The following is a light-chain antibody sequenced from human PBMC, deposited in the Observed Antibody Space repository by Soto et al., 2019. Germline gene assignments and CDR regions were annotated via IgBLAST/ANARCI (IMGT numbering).Light chain of an antibody. CDR2: KTS. CDR3: QQYDTYSRT. CDR1: QSINNW. Sequence: DIQMTQSPSTLSASVGDRVTITCRASQSINNWLAWYQQKPGKAPNLLIFKTSTLESGVPSRFGGSGSGTEFTLTISGLQPDDFAPYYCQQYDTYSRTVGQGPKVEIK. J-gene: IGKJ1*01. V-gene: IGKV1-5*03.